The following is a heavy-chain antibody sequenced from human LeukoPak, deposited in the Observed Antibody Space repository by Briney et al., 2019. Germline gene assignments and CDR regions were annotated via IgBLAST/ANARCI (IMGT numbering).Heavy chain of an antibody. V-gene: IGHV3-73*01. CDR2: IRSKANSYAT. D-gene: IGHD2-21*02. CDR1: GFTFSGSA. J-gene: IGHJ4*02. CDR3: MVTPYDY. Sequence: GGSLRLSCAASGFTFSGSAMHWVRQASGKGLEWVGRIRSKANSYATAYAALVKGRFTISRDDSKNTAYLQMNSLKTEDTAVYYSMVTPYDYWGQGTLVTVSS.